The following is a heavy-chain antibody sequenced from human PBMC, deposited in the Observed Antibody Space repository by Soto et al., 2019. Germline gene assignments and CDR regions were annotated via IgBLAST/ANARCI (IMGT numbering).Heavy chain of an antibody. Sequence: GGSLRLSCAASGFTFSSYAMSWVRQAPGKGLEWVSAISGLDGSTYYADAVKGRFTISRDNSKNTLYLQMNSLRAEDTAVYYCAKGSGLSTGWTFGNWGQGTLVTFSS. CDR3: AKGSGLSTGWTFGN. CDR1: GFTFSSYA. D-gene: IGHD2-8*02. V-gene: IGHV3-23*01. J-gene: IGHJ4*02. CDR2: ISGLDGST.